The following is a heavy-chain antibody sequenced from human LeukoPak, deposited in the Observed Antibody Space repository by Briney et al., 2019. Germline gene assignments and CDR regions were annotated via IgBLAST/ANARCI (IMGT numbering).Heavy chain of an antibody. CDR3: ARPYSGSYPYFDY. Sequence: ASVKVSCKASGYTFTSYYMHWVRQAPGQGLEWMGIINPSGGSTSYAQKFQGRVTMTRDTSISTAYMELSRLRSDDTAVYYCARPYSGSYPYFDYWGQGTLVTVSS. CDR2: INPSGGST. J-gene: IGHJ4*02. V-gene: IGHV1-46*01. D-gene: IGHD1-26*01. CDR1: GYTFTSYY.